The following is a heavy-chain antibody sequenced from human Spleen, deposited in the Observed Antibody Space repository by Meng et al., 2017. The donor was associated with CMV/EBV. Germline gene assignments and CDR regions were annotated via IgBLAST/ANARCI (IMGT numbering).Heavy chain of an antibody. CDR1: GGSISSSTYY. J-gene: IGHJ4*02. D-gene: IGHD6-19*01. Sequence: SETLSLTCTVSGGSISSSTYYWGWIRQPPGKGPEWIGNIYYTGSNYSNPSLKSRVTLSVDTSKNQFSLRLSSVTAADTAMYYCARDWIAMSGTRWWLYWGQGTLVTVSS. CDR2: IYYTGSN. V-gene: IGHV4-39*07. CDR3: ARDWIAMSGTRWWLY.